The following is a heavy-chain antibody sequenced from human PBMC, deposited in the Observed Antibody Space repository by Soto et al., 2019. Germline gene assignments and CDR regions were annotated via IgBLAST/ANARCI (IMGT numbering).Heavy chain of an antibody. D-gene: IGHD1-26*01. Sequence: RESLKISGKGSGCNFTSYWIGWVRQMPGKGLEWMGIIYPGDSDTRYSPSFQGQVTISADKSISTAYLQWSSLKASDTAMYYCARPIVGAGLAFDIWGQGTMVTVSS. CDR2: IYPGDSDT. V-gene: IGHV5-51*01. CDR1: GCNFTSYW. J-gene: IGHJ3*02. CDR3: ARPIVGAGLAFDI.